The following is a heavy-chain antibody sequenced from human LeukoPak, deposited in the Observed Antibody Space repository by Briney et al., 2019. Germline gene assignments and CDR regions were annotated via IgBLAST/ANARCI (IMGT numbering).Heavy chain of an antibody. J-gene: IGHJ6*02. Sequence: GGSLRLSCAASGFTVSSNYMSWVRQAPGKGLEWVSVIYSGGSTYYADSVKGRFTISRDNSKNALYLQMNSLRAEDTAVYYCAKKGGDYYYGMDVWGQGTTVTVS. CDR1: GFTVSSNY. D-gene: IGHD4-17*01. CDR2: IYSGGST. CDR3: AKKGGDYYYGMDV. V-gene: IGHV3-53*01.